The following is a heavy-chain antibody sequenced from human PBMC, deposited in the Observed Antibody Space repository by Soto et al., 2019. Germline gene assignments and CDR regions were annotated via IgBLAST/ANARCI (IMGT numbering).Heavy chain of an antibody. J-gene: IGHJ6*02. CDR2: IYPGDSDT. CDR1: GYSFTSYW. Sequence: PGESLKISCKGSGYSFTSYWIGWVRQMPGKGLEGMGIIYPGDSDTRYSPSFQGQVTISADKSISTAYLQWSSLKASDTAMYYCARQGGSNYVKKYYYYGMDVWGQGTTVTVSS. CDR3: ARQGGSNYVKKYYYYGMDV. D-gene: IGHD4-4*01. V-gene: IGHV5-51*01.